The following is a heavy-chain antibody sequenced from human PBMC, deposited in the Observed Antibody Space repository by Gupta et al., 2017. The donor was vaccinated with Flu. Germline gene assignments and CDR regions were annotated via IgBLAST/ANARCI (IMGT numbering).Heavy chain of an antibody. CDR2: IAYDGSVD. J-gene: IGHJ4*02. Sequence: QVQLVESGGGVVQPGRSLRLSCAASGFTFSSSGVHWVRQAPGKGLEWLAVIAYDGSVDYYADSVQGRFTISRDNFKNILFLQMNSLRAEDTAVYYCTREGSSTGDNRFHFDYWGQGTLVTVSS. CDR3: TREGSSTGDNRFHFDY. CDR1: GFTFSSSG. D-gene: IGHD4/OR15-4a*01. V-gene: IGHV3-30*03.